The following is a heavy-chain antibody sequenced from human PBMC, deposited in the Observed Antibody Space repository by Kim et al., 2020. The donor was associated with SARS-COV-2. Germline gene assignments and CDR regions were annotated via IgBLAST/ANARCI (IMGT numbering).Heavy chain of an antibody. D-gene: IGHD3-16*01. J-gene: IGHJ6*02. CDR1: GFTFDDYA. CDR3: AKDMGYYYGMDV. CDR2: ISGDGDST. Sequence: GGSLRLSCAASGFTFDDYAMHWVRQAPGKGLEWVSLISGDGDSTYYADSVKGRFTISRDNSKNSLYLQMNSLRTEDTALYYCAKDMGYYYGMDVWGQGTTVTVSS. V-gene: IGHV3-43*02.